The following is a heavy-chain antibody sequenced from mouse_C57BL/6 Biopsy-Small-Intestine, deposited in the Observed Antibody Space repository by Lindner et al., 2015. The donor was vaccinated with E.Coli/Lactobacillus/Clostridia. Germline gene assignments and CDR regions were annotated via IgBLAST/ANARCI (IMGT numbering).Heavy chain of an antibody. Sequence: VQLQESGPELVKPGASVKISCKASGYTFTDFNMDWVKQSHGKNLEWIGYIYPNNGGTGYNQKFKSKATLTVDQSSSTVYMELHNLTSEDSAVYYCARKGYYNNYYAYWGQGTTLTVSS. D-gene: IGHD2-12*01. CDR2: IYPNNGGT. V-gene: IGHV1S29*02. CDR3: ARKGYYNNYYAY. CDR1: GYTFTDFN. J-gene: IGHJ2*01.